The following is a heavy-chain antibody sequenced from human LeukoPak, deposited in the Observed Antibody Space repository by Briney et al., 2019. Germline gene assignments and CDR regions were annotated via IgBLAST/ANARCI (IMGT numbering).Heavy chain of an antibody. J-gene: IGHJ4*02. CDR3: ARTTGGFWSGYYTGEVYFDY. Sequence: ASVKVSCKASGGTFSSYAISWVRQAPGQGLEWMGGIIPIFGTANYAQKFQGRVTITTDESTSTAYMELSSLRSEDTAVYYCARTTGGFWSGYYTGEVYFDYWGQGTLVTVSS. D-gene: IGHD3-3*01. CDR2: IIPIFGTA. CDR1: GGTFSSYA. V-gene: IGHV1-69*05.